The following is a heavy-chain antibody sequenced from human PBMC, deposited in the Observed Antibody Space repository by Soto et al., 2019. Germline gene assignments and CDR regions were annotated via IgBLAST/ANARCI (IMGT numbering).Heavy chain of an antibody. D-gene: IGHD5-12*01. CDR2: IGTAGDT. Sequence: EVQLVESGGGLVQPGGSLRLSCAASGFTFSSYDMHWVRQATGKGLEWVSAIGTAGDTYYPGSVKGRFTISRENAKNSLYLQMNSLRAGDTGVYYCARGGMATKYYYYYGMDVWGQGTTVTVSS. J-gene: IGHJ6*02. CDR1: GFTFSSYD. V-gene: IGHV3-13*01. CDR3: ARGGMATKYYYYYGMDV.